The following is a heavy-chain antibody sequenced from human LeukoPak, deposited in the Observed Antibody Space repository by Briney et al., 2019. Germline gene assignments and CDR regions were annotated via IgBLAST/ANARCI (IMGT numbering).Heavy chain of an antibody. CDR2: VYYSGST. CDR3: ARDSYGYSSSSHFGY. V-gene: IGHV4-31*03. D-gene: IGHD6-6*01. Sequence: SQTLSLTCTVSGGSISSGGDYWSWIRQHPGKGLEWIGYVYYSGSTYYNPSLKSRVTISVDPSENQFSLKLSSVTAADTAVYYCARDSYGYSSSSHFGYWGQGTLVTVSS. J-gene: IGHJ4*02. CDR1: GGSISSGGDY.